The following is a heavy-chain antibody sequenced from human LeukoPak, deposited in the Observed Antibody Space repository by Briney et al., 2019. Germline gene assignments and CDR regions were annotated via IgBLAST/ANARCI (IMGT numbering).Heavy chain of an antibody. CDR3: ARDPALIYDSSGYLPSGHYGMDV. Sequence: GGSLRLSCAASGFTFSSYAMSWVRQAPGKGLEWVSAISGSGGSTYYADSVKGRFTISRDNSKNTLYLQMNSLRAEDTAVYYCARDPALIYDSSGYLPSGHYGMDVWGQGTTVTVSS. CDR2: ISGSGGST. CDR1: GFTFSSYA. D-gene: IGHD3-22*01. J-gene: IGHJ6*02. V-gene: IGHV3-23*01.